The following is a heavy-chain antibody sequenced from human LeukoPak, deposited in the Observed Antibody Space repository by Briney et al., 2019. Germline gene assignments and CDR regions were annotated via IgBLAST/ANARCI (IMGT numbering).Heavy chain of an antibody. CDR2: ISSSGSTI. CDR1: GFTFSDYY. D-gene: IGHD3-22*01. CDR3: ARVSSDNYYDSSGYYSYYFDY. J-gene: IGHJ4*02. Sequence: PGGSLRLSCAASGFTFSDYYMSWIRQAPGKGLEWVSYISSSGSTIYYADSVKGRFTISRDNAKNSLYLQMNSLRAEDTAVYYCARVSSDNYYDSSGYYSYYFDYWGQGTLVTVSS. V-gene: IGHV3-11*01.